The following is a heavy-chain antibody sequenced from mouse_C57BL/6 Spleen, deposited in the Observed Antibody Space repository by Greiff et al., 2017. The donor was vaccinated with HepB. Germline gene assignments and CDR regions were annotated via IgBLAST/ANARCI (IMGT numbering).Heavy chain of an antibody. CDR1: GYTFTDYN. Sequence: VHVKQSGPELVKPGASVKMSCKASGYTFTDYNMHWVKQSHGKSLEWIGYINPNNGGTSYNQKFKGKATLTVNKSSSTAYMELRSLTSEDSAVYYCARGGSSYVSYWYFDVWGTGTTVTVSS. V-gene: IGHV1-22*01. J-gene: IGHJ1*03. CDR3: ARGGSSYVSYWYFDV. CDR2: INPNNGGT. D-gene: IGHD1-1*01.